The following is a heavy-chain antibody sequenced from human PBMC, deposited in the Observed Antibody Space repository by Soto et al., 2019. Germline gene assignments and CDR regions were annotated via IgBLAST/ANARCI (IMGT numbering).Heavy chain of an antibody. CDR1: GFTFSSYA. V-gene: IGHV3-30-3*01. D-gene: IGHD3-10*01. CDR3: ARGGEQLQWFGEDY. Sequence: QVQLVESGGGVVQPGRSLRLSCAASGFTFSSYAMHWVRQAPGKGLEWVAVISYDGSNKYYADSVKGRFTISRDNSKNTLYLQMNSLRAEDTAVYYCARGGEQLQWFGEDYWGQGTLVTVSS. CDR2: ISYDGSNK. J-gene: IGHJ4*02.